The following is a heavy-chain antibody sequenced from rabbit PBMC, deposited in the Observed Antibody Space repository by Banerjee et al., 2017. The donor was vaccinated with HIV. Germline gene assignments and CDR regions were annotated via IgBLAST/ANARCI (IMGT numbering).Heavy chain of an antibody. Sequence: QSLEESGGGLVQPEGSLTLTCTASGFSFSSSYCMCWVRQAPGKGLEWIACIYAGSSDSIYYASWATGRFTISKPSSTAVTLQMNSLTAADTATYFCARDLDGVIGWNFGWWGPGTLVTVS. CDR3: ARDLDGVIGWNFGW. CDR1: GFSFSSSYC. V-gene: IGHV1S40*01. CDR2: IYAGSSDSI. D-gene: IGHD1-1*01. J-gene: IGHJ4*01.